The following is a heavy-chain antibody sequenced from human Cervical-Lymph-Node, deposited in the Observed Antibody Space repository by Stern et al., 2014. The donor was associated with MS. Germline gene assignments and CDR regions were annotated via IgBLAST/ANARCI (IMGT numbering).Heavy chain of an antibody. V-gene: IGHV5-51*01. CDR3: ARHDYGGYVSYYYGLDV. J-gene: IGHJ6*02. CDR2: IYPGDSDT. D-gene: IGHD4-17*01. Sequence: EVQLGQSEAEVEKPGESLKISCQGSGYTFTTYWIAWVRQMPGKGLEWMGSIYPGDSDTKYSPSFRGQVTISADKSTSTAFLQWSSLKASDTGMYYCARHDYGGYVSYYYGLDVWAQGTTVTVSS. CDR1: GYTFTTYW.